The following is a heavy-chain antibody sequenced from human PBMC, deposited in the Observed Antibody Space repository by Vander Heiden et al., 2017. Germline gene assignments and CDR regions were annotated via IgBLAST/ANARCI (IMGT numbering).Heavy chain of an antibody. V-gene: IGHV3-30*01. CDR3: ARDEDYAYYFDY. CDR2: ITYAGSNK. Sequence: QVRRVESGGGVVNPGSSLELSCAASGFTFSSSAMHWVRQAPGKGLEWVAVITYAGSNKYYADSVTGRFTISRDNSKNTLYLQMNSLRVEDTAVYYCARDEDYAYYFDYWGQGTLVTVSS. D-gene: IGHD2-2*01. J-gene: IGHJ4*02. CDR1: GFTFSSSA.